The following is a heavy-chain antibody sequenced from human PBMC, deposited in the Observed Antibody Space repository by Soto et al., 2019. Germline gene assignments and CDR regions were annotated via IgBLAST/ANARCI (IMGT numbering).Heavy chain of an antibody. Sequence: GESLKISCKGSGYSFATYWIGWVRQMPGKGLEWMGIIYPGDSDTRYSPSFQGQVTISADKSINTAYLQWSSLKASDTAMYYCARRRDGYNYSYAFDIWGQGTMVTVSS. CDR2: IYPGDSDT. D-gene: IGHD5-12*01. V-gene: IGHV5-51*01. CDR3: ARRRDGYNYSYAFDI. CDR1: GYSFATYW. J-gene: IGHJ3*02.